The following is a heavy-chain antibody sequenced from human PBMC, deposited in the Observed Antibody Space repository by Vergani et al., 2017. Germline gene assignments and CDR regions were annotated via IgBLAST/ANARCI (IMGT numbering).Heavy chain of an antibody. CDR1: CDSISSGVYY. Sequence: QVQLQESGPGLVKPSQTLSLTCSVSCDSISSGVYYWNWIRQHPGKGLELIGYIYSTGSTHHNPSLRRRINMSVDTSKNQFSLKLNSVTAADTAMYYCARMGGYDEGDSFRIGYFDSWGPGILVTVSS. CDR2: IYSTGST. J-gene: IGHJ4*02. D-gene: IGHD2-21*01. CDR3: ARMGGYDEGDSFRIGYFDS. V-gene: IGHV4-31*03.